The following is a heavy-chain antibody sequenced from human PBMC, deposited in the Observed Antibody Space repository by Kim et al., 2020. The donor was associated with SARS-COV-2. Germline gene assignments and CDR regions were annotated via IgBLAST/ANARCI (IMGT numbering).Heavy chain of an antibody. CDR1: GFTFGDYA. J-gene: IGHJ6*02. CDR2: IRSKAYGGTT. V-gene: IGHV3-49*03. Sequence: GGSLRLSCTASGFTFGDYAMSWFRQAPGKGLEWVGFIRSKAYGGTTEYAASVKGRFTISRDDSKSIAYLQMNSLKTEDTAVYYCTSGPSVWFGELRYGMDVWGQGTTVTVSS. D-gene: IGHD3-10*01. CDR3: TSGPSVWFGELRYGMDV.